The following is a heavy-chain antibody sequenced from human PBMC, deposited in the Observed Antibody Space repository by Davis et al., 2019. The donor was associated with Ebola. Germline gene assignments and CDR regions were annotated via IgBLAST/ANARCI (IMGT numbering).Heavy chain of an antibody. D-gene: IGHD3-22*01. J-gene: IGHJ4*02. Sequence: SETLSLTCTVSGGSISSYYWSWIRQPPGKGLEWIGYIYYSGSTNYNPSLKSRVTISVDTSKNQFSLKLSSVTAADTAVYYCARDRGHSSGSYFDYWGQGTLVTVSS. CDR2: IYYSGST. CDR1: GGSISSYY. CDR3: ARDRGHSSGSYFDY. V-gene: IGHV4-59*12.